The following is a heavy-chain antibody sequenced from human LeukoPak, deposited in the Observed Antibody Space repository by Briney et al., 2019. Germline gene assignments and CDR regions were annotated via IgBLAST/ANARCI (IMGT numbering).Heavy chain of an antibody. CDR1: GFTFSSYG. CDR2: IRYDGSNE. D-gene: IGHD1-26*01. V-gene: IGHV3-30*02. Sequence: PGGSLRLSCVASGFTFSSYGMHWVRQAPGKGLEWVAFIRYDGSNEYYADSVKGRFTISRDNSKNTLFLQMNSLRAEDTAVCYCTPGRAIDYWGQGTLVTVSS. CDR3: TPGRAIDY. J-gene: IGHJ4*02.